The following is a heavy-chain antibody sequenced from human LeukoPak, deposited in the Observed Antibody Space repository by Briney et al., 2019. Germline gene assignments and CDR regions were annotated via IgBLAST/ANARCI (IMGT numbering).Heavy chain of an antibody. Sequence: GGSLRLSCAASGFTFSSYGMHWVRQAPGKGLEWVAFIRYDGSNKYYADSVKGRFTISRDNSKNTLYLQMNSLRAEDTAVYYCAKDREPELLWFGESDQISDFDYWGQGTLVTVSS. CDR1: GFTFSSYG. D-gene: IGHD3-10*01. CDR3: AKDREPELLWFGESDQISDFDY. V-gene: IGHV3-30*02. J-gene: IGHJ4*02. CDR2: IRYDGSNK.